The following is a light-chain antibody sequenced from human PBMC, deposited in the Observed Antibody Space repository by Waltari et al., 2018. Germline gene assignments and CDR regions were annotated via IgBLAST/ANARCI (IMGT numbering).Light chain of an antibody. J-gene: IGKJ3*01. Sequence: EIVLTQSPATLSLSPGETATLSCRASQSVGSSLAWYQQKPGQAPRLLIYDASKRATGIPARVSGSGSGTDLALTLSIRESQDFAVDYCQQRTNWPPLFSFGPGTKVDIK. CDR3: QQRTNWPPLFS. CDR1: QSVGSS. V-gene: IGKV3-11*01. CDR2: DAS.